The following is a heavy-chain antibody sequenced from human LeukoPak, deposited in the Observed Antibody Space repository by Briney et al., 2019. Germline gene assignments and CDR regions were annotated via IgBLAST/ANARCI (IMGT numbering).Heavy chain of an antibody. D-gene: IGHD4/OR15-4a*01. Sequence: SETLSLTCAVYGGSFNDYYWSWIRQPPGKGLEWIGEVNHSGRTSYNPSLKSRVTISQDTSKNQFSPKLRSVTAADTAVYFCARRGPGATVDYWGQGTLVTVSS. CDR1: GGSFNDYY. CDR2: VNHSGRT. V-gene: IGHV4-34*01. J-gene: IGHJ4*02. CDR3: ARRGPGATVDY.